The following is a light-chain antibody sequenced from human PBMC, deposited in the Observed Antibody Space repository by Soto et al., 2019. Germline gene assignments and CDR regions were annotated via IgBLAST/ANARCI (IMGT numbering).Light chain of an antibody. CDR2: AAS. V-gene: IGKV1-39*01. CDR3: QQNYRATTWT. CDR1: QSISRY. Sequence: DIQMTQSPSSLAASVGDRITITCRASQSISRYLNWYQHKQGKAPKLXXNAASSLERGVPSRFSGGGSGTDLTLNISSLQPDDFANYYCQQNYRATTWTFGQGTKVDIK. J-gene: IGKJ1*01.